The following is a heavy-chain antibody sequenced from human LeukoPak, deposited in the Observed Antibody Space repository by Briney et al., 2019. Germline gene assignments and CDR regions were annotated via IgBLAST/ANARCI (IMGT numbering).Heavy chain of an antibody. V-gene: IGHV3-7*01. J-gene: IGHJ5*02. Sequence: PGGSLGLSCAVSGFSFSNFWMSWVRQAPGKGLEWVANIKQDGSEKYYVDSVKGRFTISRDNAKNSLYLQMNSLRAEDTAVYYCASAEGYSYGHNWFDPWGQGTLVTVSS. CDR1: GFSFSNFW. CDR2: IKQDGSEK. D-gene: IGHD5-18*01. CDR3: ASAEGYSYGHNWFDP.